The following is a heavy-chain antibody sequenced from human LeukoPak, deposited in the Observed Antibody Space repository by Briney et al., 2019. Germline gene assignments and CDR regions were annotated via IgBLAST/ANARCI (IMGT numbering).Heavy chain of an antibody. CDR3: ARKYPENGFDF. CDR1: GGSFSSYY. CDR2: IYTSGST. J-gene: IGHJ3*01. V-gene: IGHV4-4*07. Sequence: PSETLSLTCTVSGGSFSSYYWSWLRQPAGKGLEWIGRIYTSGSTNYNPSLESRVTMSVDTSKNQFSLKLSSVTAADTAVYYCARKYPENGFDFWGQGTMVTVSS. D-gene: IGHD1-14*01.